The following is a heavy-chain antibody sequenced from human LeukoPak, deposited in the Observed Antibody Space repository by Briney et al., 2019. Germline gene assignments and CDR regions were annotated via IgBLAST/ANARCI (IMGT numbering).Heavy chain of an antibody. D-gene: IGHD2/OR15-2a*01. V-gene: IGHV6-1*01. Sequence: SQTLSLTCAISGDSVSSHSATWNWIRQSPSRGLEWLGRTYYRSKLYNDYAVSVESRIIINPDTSKNHFSLQLNSVTPEDTAVYYCARGPFWLEGAFDIWGLRTMVTVSS. CDR1: GDSVSSHSAT. CDR2: TYYRSKLYN. J-gene: IGHJ3*02. CDR3: ARGPFWLEGAFDI.